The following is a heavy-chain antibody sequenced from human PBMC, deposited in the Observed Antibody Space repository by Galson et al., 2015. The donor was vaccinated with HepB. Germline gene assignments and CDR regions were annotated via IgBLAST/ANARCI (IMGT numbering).Heavy chain of an antibody. V-gene: IGHV3-23*01. Sequence: SLRLSCAASGFNFRRYAMSWVRQAPGKGLEWVSTVSGSGTGTYYADSVKGRFAISRDNSKNSLYLQMDDLRAEDTATYYCATGGTFYEGDFWGQGTLVTGSS. J-gene: IGHJ4*02. D-gene: IGHD5/OR15-5a*01. CDR1: GFNFRRYA. CDR2: VSGSGTGT. CDR3: ATGGTFYEGDF.